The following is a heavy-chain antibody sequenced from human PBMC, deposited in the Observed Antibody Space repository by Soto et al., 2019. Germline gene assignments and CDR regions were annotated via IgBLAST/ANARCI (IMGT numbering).Heavy chain of an antibody. V-gene: IGHV3-23*01. D-gene: IGHD6-6*01. J-gene: IGHJ4*02. CDR2: ISDGGGST. CDR1: GFTFSSYA. CDR3: ATHSSSSFYDY. Sequence: GGSLRLSCAASGFSAASGFTFSSYAMSWVRQAPGKGLEWVSGISDGGGSTYYADSVKGRFTISRDNPKNTLYLQMNSLRVEDTAVYYCATHSSSSFYDYWGQGTLVTVSS.